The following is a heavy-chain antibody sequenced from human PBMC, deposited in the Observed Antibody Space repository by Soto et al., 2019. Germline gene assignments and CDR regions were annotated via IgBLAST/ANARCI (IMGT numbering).Heavy chain of an antibody. V-gene: IGHV3-15*01. CDR1: GFTFSYVW. CDR3: AGDVYCSSNTCPGALDM. Sequence: EVQLVESGGGLVKPGGSLRLSCAASGFTFSYVWMTWVRQAPGKGLEWVGRVKRKSDGGTTDYAAPVKGRFTISRDDSKNTLYLQMNSLKVEDTAVYYCAGDVYCSSNTCPGALDMWGQGTMVTVSS. CDR2: VKRKSDGGTT. D-gene: IGHD2-2*01. J-gene: IGHJ3*02.